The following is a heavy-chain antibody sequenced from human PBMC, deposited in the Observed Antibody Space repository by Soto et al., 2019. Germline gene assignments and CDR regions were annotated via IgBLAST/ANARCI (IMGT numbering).Heavy chain of an antibody. D-gene: IGHD3-22*01. V-gene: IGHV3-23*01. J-gene: IGHJ3*02. CDR3: AKDQYYDSSGYYNDAFDI. Sequence: LRLSFAASGFTFSSYAMSWVRQAPGKGLEWVSAISGSGGSTYYADSVKGRFTISRDNSKNTLYLQMNSLRAEDTAVYYCAKDQYYDSSGYYNDAFDIWGQGTMVTVSS. CDR2: ISGSGGST. CDR1: GFTFSSYA.